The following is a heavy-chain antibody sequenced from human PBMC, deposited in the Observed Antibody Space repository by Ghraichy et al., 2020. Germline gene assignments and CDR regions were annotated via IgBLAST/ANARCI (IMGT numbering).Heavy chain of an antibody. CDR3: ARDLGIVVVPAARYGWYFDL. Sequence: ASVKVSCKASGYTFTTYGISWVRQAPGQGLEWMGWISAYNGNTNYAQKLQGRVTMTTDTSTSTAYMELRSLRSDDTAVYYCARDLGIVVVPAARYGWYFDLWGRGTLVTVSS. CDR2: ISAYNGNT. J-gene: IGHJ2*01. D-gene: IGHD2-2*01. V-gene: IGHV1-18*01. CDR1: GYTFTTYG.